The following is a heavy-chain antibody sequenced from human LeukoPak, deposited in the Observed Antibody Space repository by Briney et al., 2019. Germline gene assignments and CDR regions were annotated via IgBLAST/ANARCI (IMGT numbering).Heavy chain of an antibody. J-gene: IGHJ4*02. Sequence: PSETLSLTCTVSGGSISNFYWSWIRQPPGKGLEWIGYIHYSGSTNYNPSLKSRVTISVDTSKNQFSLRLSSVTAADTAVYYCARVTGYMIEGYFDYWGQGTLVTVSS. V-gene: IGHV4-59*01. D-gene: IGHD3-22*01. CDR1: GGSISNFY. CDR2: IHYSGST. CDR3: ARVTGYMIEGYFDY.